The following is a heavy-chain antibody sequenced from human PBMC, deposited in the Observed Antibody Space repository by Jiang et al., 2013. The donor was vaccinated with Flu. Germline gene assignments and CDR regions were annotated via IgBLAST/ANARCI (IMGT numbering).Heavy chain of an antibody. V-gene: IGHV5-51*01. Sequence: IYPGDSESRYSPSFQGQVTISADKSITTAYLQWSSLKASDTAMYYCARLLSPCWHGVCEGPFDYWGQGTLVTVSS. CDR2: IYPGDSES. D-gene: IGHD2-8*01. CDR3: ARLLSPCWHGVCEGPFDY. J-gene: IGHJ4*02.